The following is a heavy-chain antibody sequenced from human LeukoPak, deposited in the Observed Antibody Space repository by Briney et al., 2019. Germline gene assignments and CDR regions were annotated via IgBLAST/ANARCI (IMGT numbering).Heavy chain of an antibody. CDR3: PKRAGQHGMAV. V-gene: IGHV3-30*18. J-gene: IGHJ6*02. D-gene: IGHD6-13*01. CDR2: ISYDGGNK. CDR1: GFTFSSFG. Sequence: GGSLRLSCAASGFTFSSFGMHWVRQAPGKGLEWGAVISYDGGNKYYADSVRGRFTTSRHNPKHTAYLQVNSLRDEATAVYYCPKRAGQHGMAVWGQGTTVTVSS.